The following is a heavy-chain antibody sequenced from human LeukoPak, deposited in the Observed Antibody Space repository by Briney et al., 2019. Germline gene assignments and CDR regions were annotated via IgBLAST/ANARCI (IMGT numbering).Heavy chain of an antibody. V-gene: IGHV3-21*04. Sequence: AGGSLRLSCAASGFTFSSYNMNWVRQAPGKGLEWVSSITSGSSYRFYADSVKGRFTISRDNSKNTLYLQMNSLRAEDTAVYYCAKSGLNRFDYWGQGTLVTVSS. J-gene: IGHJ4*02. CDR3: AKSGLNRFDY. D-gene: IGHD2-15*01. CDR1: GFTFSSYN. CDR2: ITSGSSYR.